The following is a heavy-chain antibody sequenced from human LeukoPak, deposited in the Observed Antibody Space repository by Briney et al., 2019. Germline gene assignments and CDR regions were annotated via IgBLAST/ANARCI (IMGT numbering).Heavy chain of an antibody. J-gene: IGHJ3*02. Sequence: PSETLSLTCAVYGGSFSGYYWSWIRQPPGKGLEWIGEINHSGSTNYNPSLKSRVTISVDTSKNQFSLKLSSVTAADTAVYYCARVGGGALLGAFDIWGQGTMVTVSS. CDR3: ARVGGGALLGAFDI. CDR1: GGSFSGYY. V-gene: IGHV4-34*01. D-gene: IGHD2/OR15-2a*01. CDR2: INHSGST.